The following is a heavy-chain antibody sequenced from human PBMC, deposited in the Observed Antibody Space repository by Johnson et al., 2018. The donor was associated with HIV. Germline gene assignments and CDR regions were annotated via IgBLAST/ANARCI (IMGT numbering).Heavy chain of an antibody. Sequence: VQLVESVGGLVQPGRSLRLSCAASGFTFDDYAMHWVRQAPGKGPEWVSGISWNSGITGYADSVKGRFTISRDNAKNSLYLQMNSLRAEDTALYYCAKDMYYYDSSGYDDVFDIWGQGTMVTVSS. CDR1: GFTFDDYA. CDR3: AKDMYYYDSSGYDDVFDI. CDR2: ISWNSGIT. J-gene: IGHJ3*02. V-gene: IGHV3-9*01. D-gene: IGHD3-22*01.